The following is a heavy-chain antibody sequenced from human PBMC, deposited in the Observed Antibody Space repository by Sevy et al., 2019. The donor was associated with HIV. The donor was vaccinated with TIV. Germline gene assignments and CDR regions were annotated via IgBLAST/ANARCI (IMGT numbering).Heavy chain of an antibody. CDR1: GASISSSGYY. Sequence: ETLSLTCTVSGASISSSGYYWGWIRQPPGKGLEWIASINYRGITFDNPSLKSRITISADMSKNQFSLDLNSVTAADTAIYYCAGPILTYNNGWSYYDYWGQGTVVTVSS. J-gene: IGHJ4*02. CDR2: INYRGIT. D-gene: IGHD6-19*01. CDR3: AGPILTYNNGWSYYDY. V-gene: IGHV4-39*01.